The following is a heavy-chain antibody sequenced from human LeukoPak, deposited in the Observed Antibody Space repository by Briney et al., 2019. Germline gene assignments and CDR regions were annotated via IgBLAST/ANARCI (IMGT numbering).Heavy chain of an antibody. D-gene: IGHD3-22*01. V-gene: IGHV3-13*04. CDR3: ARGLDYYYSSGYYGDTFDI. Sequence: SGGSLRLSCAASVFPLSSYHMHWVRHPTGKGLEWVSGIGTTGDTYYPGSVKGRFPVSRENAKNALYLQMNSLRAGDTAVYYCARGLDYYYSSGYYGDTFDIWGQGTMVIVSS. CDR2: IGTTGDT. J-gene: IGHJ3*02. CDR1: VFPLSSYH.